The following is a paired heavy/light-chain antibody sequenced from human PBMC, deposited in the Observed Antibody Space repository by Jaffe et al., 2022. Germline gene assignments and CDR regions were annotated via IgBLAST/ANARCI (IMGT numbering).Light chain of an antibody. V-gene: IGKV2-30*02. J-gene: IGKJ5*01. Sequence: DVVMTQSPLSLPVTLGQPASISCTSSQSLVHSDGNTYLNWFHQRPGQSPRRLIYNVSNRDSGVPDRFSGSGSGTDFTLKISRVGAEDVGVYYCMQGTHWPPITFGQGTRLEIK. CDR1: QSLVHSDGNTY. CDR3: MQGTHWPPIT. CDR2: NVS.
Heavy chain of an antibody. D-gene: IGHD2-15*01. V-gene: IGHV1-2*06. Sequence: QVQLVQSGAEVKKPGASVKVSCKASGYTLTGEAMQWVRQAPGQGLEWMGRINTKSGDTHYAQSFQGRVTMTRDTSINTAYMELSGLMSDDTAVYYCARDDRGSAGGYWGQGTLVTVSS. CDR3: ARDDRGSAGGY. J-gene: IGHJ4*02. CDR1: GYTLTGEA. CDR2: INTKSGDT.